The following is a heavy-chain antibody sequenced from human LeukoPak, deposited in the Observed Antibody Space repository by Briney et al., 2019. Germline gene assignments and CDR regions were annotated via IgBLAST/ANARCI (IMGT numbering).Heavy chain of an antibody. CDR2: ISSSSSYI. V-gene: IGHV3-21*01. CDR3: ATNYYGSGSYHSTPLGWLDP. Sequence: PGGSLRLSCAASGFTFSSYSMNWVRQAPGKGLEWVSSISSSSSYIYYADSVKGRFTISRDNAKNSLYLQMNSLRAEDTAVYYCATNYYGSGSYHSTPLGWLDPWGQGTLVTVSS. CDR1: GFTFSSYS. D-gene: IGHD3-10*01. J-gene: IGHJ5*02.